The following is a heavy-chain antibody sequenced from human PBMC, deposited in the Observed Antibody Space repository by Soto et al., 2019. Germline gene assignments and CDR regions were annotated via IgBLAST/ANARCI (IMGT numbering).Heavy chain of an antibody. CDR1: GGSISSGGYY. V-gene: IGHV4-31*03. J-gene: IGHJ6*02. D-gene: IGHD3-10*01. Sequence: SETLSLTCTVSGGSISSGGYYWSWSRQHPGKGLEWIGYIYYSGSTYYNPSLKSRVTISVDTSKNHFSLKLSSVTAADTAVYYCARDLRDYYGSGSYYNGYGMDVWGQGTTVT. CDR3: ARDLRDYYGSGSYYNGYGMDV. CDR2: IYYSGST.